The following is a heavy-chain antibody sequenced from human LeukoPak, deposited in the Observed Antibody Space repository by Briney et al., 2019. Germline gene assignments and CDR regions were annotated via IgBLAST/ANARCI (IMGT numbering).Heavy chain of an antibody. Sequence: GSLRLSCAASGFTFSSYAMHWVRQPPGKGLEWIGEIYHSGSTNYNPSLKSRVTISVDTSKNQFSLKLSSVTAADTAVYYCARGTYYYDSSGYRGPWGQGTLVTVSS. D-gene: IGHD3-22*01. CDR1: GFTFSSYA. CDR3: ARGTYYYDSSGYRGP. J-gene: IGHJ5*02. V-gene: IGHV4-4*02. CDR2: IYHSGST.